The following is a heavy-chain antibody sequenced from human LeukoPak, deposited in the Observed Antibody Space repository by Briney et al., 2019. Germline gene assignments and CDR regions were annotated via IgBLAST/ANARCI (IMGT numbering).Heavy chain of an antibody. CDR3: ARGGSPIYSNYVRWFDP. CDR1: GGSISSGGYY. CDR2: IYHSGST. Sequence: PSQTLSLTCTVSGGSISSGGYYWSWIRQPPGKGLEWIGYIYHSGSTYYNPSLKSRVTISVDRSKNQFSLKLSSVTAADTAVYYCARGGSPIYSNYVRWFDPWGQGTLVTVSS. V-gene: IGHV4-30-2*01. D-gene: IGHD4-11*01. J-gene: IGHJ5*02.